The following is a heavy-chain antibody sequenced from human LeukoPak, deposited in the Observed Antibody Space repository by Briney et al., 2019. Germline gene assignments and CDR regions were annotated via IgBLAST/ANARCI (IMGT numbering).Heavy chain of an antibody. CDR2: ISGSGGST. V-gene: IGHV3-23*01. Sequence: GGSPRLSCAASGFTFSSYAMSWVRQAPGKGLEWVSAISGSGGSTYYADSVKGRFTISRDNSKNTLYLQMNSLRAEDTAVYYCAKDRDCSSTSCSPNWFDPWGQGTLVTVSS. CDR1: GFTFSSYA. D-gene: IGHD2-2*01. J-gene: IGHJ5*02. CDR3: AKDRDCSSTSCSPNWFDP.